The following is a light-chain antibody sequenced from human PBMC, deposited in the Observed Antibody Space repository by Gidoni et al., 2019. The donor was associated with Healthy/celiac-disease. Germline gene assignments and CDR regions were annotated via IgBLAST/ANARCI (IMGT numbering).Light chain of an antibody. Sequence: QTVVTQEPSLTVSPGGTVTLTCASSTGAVTSGYYPNWFQQKPGQAPRALIYSTSNKHPWTPARFSGSLLGGKAALTLSGVQPEDEAEYYCLLYYGGARIGGGTKLTVL. J-gene: IGLJ2*01. CDR2: STS. V-gene: IGLV7-43*01. CDR3: LLYYGGAR. CDR1: TGAVTSGYY.